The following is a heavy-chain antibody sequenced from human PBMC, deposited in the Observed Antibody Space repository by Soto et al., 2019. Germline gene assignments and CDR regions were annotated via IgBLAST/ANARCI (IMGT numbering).Heavy chain of an antibody. J-gene: IGHJ5*02. CDR1: GGTFSSYT. V-gene: IGHV1-69*04. CDR2: IIPILGIA. Sequence: GASVKVSCKASGGTFSSYTISWVRQAPGQGLEWMGRIIPILGIANYAQKFQGRVTITADKSTSTAYMELSSLRSEDTAVYYCARDDSSSAYYYDSSGILQGFDPWGKGTLVTVAS. D-gene: IGHD3-22*01. CDR3: ARDDSSSAYYYDSSGILQGFDP.